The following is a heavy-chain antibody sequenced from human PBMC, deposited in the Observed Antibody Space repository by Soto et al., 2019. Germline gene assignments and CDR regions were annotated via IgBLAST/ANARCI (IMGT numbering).Heavy chain of an antibody. J-gene: IGHJ4*02. CDR1: GFTFSSYS. CDR2: IRSSSSTI. D-gene: IGHD4-17*01. Sequence: EVQLVESGGGLVQPGGSLRLSCAASGFTFSSYSMNWVRQAPGKGLEWVSYIRSSSSTIYYADSVKGRFTISRDNAKNSLYLQMNSLRAEDTAVYYCARVGTVLDYWGQGTLVTVSS. V-gene: IGHV3-48*01. CDR3: ARVGTVLDY.